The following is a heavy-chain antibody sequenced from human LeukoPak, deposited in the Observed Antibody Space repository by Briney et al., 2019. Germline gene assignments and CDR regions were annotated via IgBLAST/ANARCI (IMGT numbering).Heavy chain of an antibody. Sequence: PGGSLRLSCAASGFTVSSNYMSWVRQAPGKGLEWVSVIYNEGTTYYADSVKGRFTISRDNSKNTLYLQMNSLRGEDTAVYYCARDRGRDWGQGTLVTVSS. CDR3: ARDRGRD. J-gene: IGHJ4*02. CDR2: IYNEGTT. CDR1: GFTVSSNY. D-gene: IGHD3-16*01. V-gene: IGHV3-53*01.